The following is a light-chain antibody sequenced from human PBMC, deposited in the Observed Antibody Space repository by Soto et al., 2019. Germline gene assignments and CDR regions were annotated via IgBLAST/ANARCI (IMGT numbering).Light chain of an antibody. CDR3: GSYTGTGDLL. Sequence: QSVLTQPASVSGSPGQSITISCTGTSSDVGGYDYVSWYQQHPGKAPKLMIYDVRNRPSGVSNRFSGSKSGSTASLTISGLKTEDEADYYCGSYTGTGDLLFGGGTKLTVL. CDR2: DVR. CDR1: SSDVGGYDY. J-gene: IGLJ2*01. V-gene: IGLV2-14*03.